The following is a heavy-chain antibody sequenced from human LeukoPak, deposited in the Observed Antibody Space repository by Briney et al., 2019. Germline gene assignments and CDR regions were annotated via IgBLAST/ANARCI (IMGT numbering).Heavy chain of an antibody. CDR2: ISSSSSYI. V-gene: IGHV3-21*01. J-gene: IGHJ3*02. CDR1: GFTFSSYS. Sequence: GGSLRLSCAASGFTFSSYSMNWVRQAPGKGLEWVSSISSSSSYIYYADSVKGRFTISRDNAKNSLYLQMNSLRAEDTAVYYCARHRPSESPYDAFDIWGQGTMVTVSS. D-gene: IGHD1-26*01. CDR3: ARHRPSESPYDAFDI.